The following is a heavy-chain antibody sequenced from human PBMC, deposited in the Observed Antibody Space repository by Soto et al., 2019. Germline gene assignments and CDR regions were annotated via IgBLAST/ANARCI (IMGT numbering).Heavy chain of an antibody. D-gene: IGHD3-22*01. Sequence: GGSLRLSCAASGFTFSSYGMHWVRQAPGKGLEWVAVISYDGSNKYYADSVKGRFTISRDNSKNTLYLQMNSLRAEDTAVYYCAKDQQYDSSGYYDYWGQGTLVTVSS. V-gene: IGHV3-30*18. CDR1: GFTFSSYG. CDR2: ISYDGSNK. CDR3: AKDQQYDSSGYYDY. J-gene: IGHJ4*02.